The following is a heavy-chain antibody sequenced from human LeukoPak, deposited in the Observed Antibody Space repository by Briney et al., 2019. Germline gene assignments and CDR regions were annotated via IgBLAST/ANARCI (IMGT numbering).Heavy chain of an antibody. CDR1: GYIFTGYY. D-gene: IGHD6-19*01. CDR3: ARDLYTGWHVIAY. J-gene: IGHJ4*02. Sequence: GASVKVSCKASGYIFTGYYMHWVRQAPGQGLEWMGWINPNNGDTNYAQKFQGRVTMTRDTSISTAYMELSRLRSDDTAVYYCARDLYTGWHVIAYWGQGTLVTVSS. V-gene: IGHV1-2*02. CDR2: INPNNGDT.